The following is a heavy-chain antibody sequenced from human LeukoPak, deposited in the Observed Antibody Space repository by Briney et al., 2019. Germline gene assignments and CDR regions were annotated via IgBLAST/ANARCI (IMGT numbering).Heavy chain of an antibody. J-gene: IGHJ6*02. D-gene: IGHD3-22*01. CDR1: GYTFTSYY. Sequence: ASVKVSCKASGYTFTSYYMHWVRQAPGQGLEWMGIINPSGGSTSYAQKFQGRVTMTRDTSTSTVYMELSSPRSEDTAVYYCARECPEYYYDSSGPIPPCEYYYYGMDVWGQGTTVTVSS. CDR3: ARECPEYYYDSSGPIPPCEYYYYGMDV. CDR2: INPSGGST. V-gene: IGHV1-46*01.